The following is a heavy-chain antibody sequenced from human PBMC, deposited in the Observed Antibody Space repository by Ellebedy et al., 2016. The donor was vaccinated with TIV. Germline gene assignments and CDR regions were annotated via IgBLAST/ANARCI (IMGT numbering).Heavy chain of an antibody. J-gene: IGHJ6*02. CDR2: IIPIFGTA. D-gene: IGHD4-11*01. CDR1: GDTFSSYA. CDR3: ASGRTTISTWHYYGLDV. Sequence: AASVKVSCKASGDTFSSYAISWVRQAPGQGLEWMGGIIPIFGTANYAQKFQGRVTITADESTSTAYMELSSLRSEDTAVYYCASGRTTISTWHYYGLDVWGQGTTVTVSS. V-gene: IGHV1-69*13.